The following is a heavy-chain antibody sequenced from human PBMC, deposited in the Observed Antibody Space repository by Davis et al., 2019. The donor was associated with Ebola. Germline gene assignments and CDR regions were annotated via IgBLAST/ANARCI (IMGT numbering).Heavy chain of an antibody. Sequence: PGGSLRLSCAASGFTFSSYAMHWVRQAPGKGLEWVAVISYDGSNKYYADSVKGRFTISRDNSKNTLYLQMNSLRAEDTAVYYCARGSGPQYYYYYYGMDVWGQGTTVTVSS. CDR2: ISYDGSNK. CDR1: GFTFSSYA. V-gene: IGHV3-30-3*01. D-gene: IGHD3-10*01. J-gene: IGHJ6*02. CDR3: ARGSGPQYYYYYYGMDV.